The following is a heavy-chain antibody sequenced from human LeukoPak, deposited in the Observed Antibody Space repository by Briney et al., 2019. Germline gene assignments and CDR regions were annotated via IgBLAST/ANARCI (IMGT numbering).Heavy chain of an antibody. J-gene: IGHJ4*02. V-gene: IGHV3-74*01. D-gene: IGHD2-2*01. Sequence: GGSLRLSCAASGFTFSSYWIHWVRQAPGKGLVWVSHISSDGSSTSYADSAEGRFTISRDNAKNTLYLQMNSLRAEDTAVYYCAIALPPSISTPWKWGQGTPVTVSS. CDR1: GFTFSSYW. CDR3: AIALPPSISTPWK. CDR2: ISSDGSST.